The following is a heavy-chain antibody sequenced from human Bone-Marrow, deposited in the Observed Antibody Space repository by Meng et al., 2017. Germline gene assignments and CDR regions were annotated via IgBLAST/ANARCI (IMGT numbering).Heavy chain of an antibody. CDR1: GFTFTSYE. V-gene: IGHV3-48*03. J-gene: IGHJ4*02. CDR3: ARATGDNIRWRSGWYGGGDYFDY. CDR2: INIRGSTL. Sequence: GESLKISCAASGFTFTSYEFNWVRQAPGKGLEWISFINIRGSTLYYADSVEGRFTVSRDNAKNSLYLQMNSLRAEDTAVYYCARATGDNIRWRSGWYGGGDYFDYWGQGTLVTVSS. D-gene: IGHD6-19*01.